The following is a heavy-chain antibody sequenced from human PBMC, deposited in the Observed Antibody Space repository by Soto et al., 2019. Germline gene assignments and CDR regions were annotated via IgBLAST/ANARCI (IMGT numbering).Heavy chain of an antibody. J-gene: IGHJ5*01. Sequence: EVQLLESGGGLVQPGGSLRLSCAASGFTFSTYAMTWVRQAPGKGPEWVSRIGDSEGETTHYADSVKGRFNISRDNAKNTLYLQMKSLGVEDTAMYYCAKGYCGGGRCYDLDNWFDSWGQGTRVTVSS. CDR2: IGDSEGETT. D-gene: IGHD2-15*01. CDR3: AKGYCGGGRCYDLDNWFDS. V-gene: IGHV3-23*01. CDR1: GFTFSTYA.